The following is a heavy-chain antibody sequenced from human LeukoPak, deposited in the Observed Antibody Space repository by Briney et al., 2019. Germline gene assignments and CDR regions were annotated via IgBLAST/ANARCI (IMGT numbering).Heavy chain of an antibody. D-gene: IGHD3-9*01. Sequence: PGGSLRLSCAASGFTFSSYWMSWVRQAPGKGLEWVANIKQDGSEKYYVGSVKGRFTISRDNAKNSLYLQMNSLRAEDTAVYYCAREGGDILTGFIDYWGQGTLVTVSS. J-gene: IGHJ4*02. CDR2: IKQDGSEK. V-gene: IGHV3-7*01. CDR1: GFTFSSYW. CDR3: AREGGDILTGFIDY.